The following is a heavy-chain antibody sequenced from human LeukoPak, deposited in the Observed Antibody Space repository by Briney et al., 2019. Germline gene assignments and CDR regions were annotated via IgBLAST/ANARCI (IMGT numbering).Heavy chain of an antibody. J-gene: IGHJ4*02. CDR3: AREATSSSGWYIDY. Sequence: PGGSLRLSCAVSGFTFTRYAMKWVRQAPGKGLEWVSTISGPGDNTYYADSVKGRFTISRDNSKNTVSLQMNSLRAGDTAVYYCAREATSSSGWYIDYWGQGTLVAVSS. D-gene: IGHD6-25*01. CDR2: ISGPGDNT. CDR1: GFTFTRYA. V-gene: IGHV3-23*01.